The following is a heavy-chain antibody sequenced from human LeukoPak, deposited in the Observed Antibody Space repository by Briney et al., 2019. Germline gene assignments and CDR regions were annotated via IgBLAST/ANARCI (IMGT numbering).Heavy chain of an antibody. Sequence: ASVKLSCKASGYTFTSYGISWVRQAPGQGLEWMGWISAYNGNTNYAQKLQGRVTMTTDTSTSTAYMELRSLRSDDTAVYYCASQARDSSGWYPPGALDYWGQGTLVTVSS. J-gene: IGHJ4*02. CDR3: ASQARDSSGWYPPGALDY. D-gene: IGHD6-19*01. CDR2: ISAYNGNT. V-gene: IGHV1-18*01. CDR1: GYTFTSYG.